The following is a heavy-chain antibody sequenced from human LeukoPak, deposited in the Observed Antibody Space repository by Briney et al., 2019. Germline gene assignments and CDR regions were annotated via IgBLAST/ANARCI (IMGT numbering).Heavy chain of an antibody. D-gene: IGHD3-10*01. Sequence: ASVKVSCKASGYTFTTYAMNWVRQAPGQGLEWMGWINPNSGGTNYAQKLQGRVTMTTDTSTSTAYMELRSLRSDDTAVYYCARDRVWFGELDHWGQGTLVTVSS. V-gene: IGHV1-18*01. CDR3: ARDRVWFGELDH. CDR1: GYTFTTYA. CDR2: INPNSGGT. J-gene: IGHJ5*02.